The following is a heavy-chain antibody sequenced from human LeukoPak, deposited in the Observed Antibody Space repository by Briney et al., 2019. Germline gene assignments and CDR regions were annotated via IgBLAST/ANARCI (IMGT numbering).Heavy chain of an antibody. CDR1: GGSISSYY. CDR3: ARGVLWFGEYYFDY. V-gene: IGHV4-59*12. J-gene: IGHJ4*02. D-gene: IGHD3-10*01. Sequence: PSETLSLTCTVSGGSISSYYWSWIRQPPGKGLEWIGYIYYSGSTNYNPSLKSRVTISVDTSKNQFSLKLSSVTAADTAVYYCARGVLWFGEYYFDYWGQGTLVTVSS. CDR2: IYYSGST.